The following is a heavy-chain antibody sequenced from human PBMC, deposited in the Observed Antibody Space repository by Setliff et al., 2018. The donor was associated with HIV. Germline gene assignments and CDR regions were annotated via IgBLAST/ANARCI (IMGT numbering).Heavy chain of an antibody. CDR1: DGSIGTYY. V-gene: IGHV4-59*01. Sequence: PSETLSLTCAVSDGSIGTYYWSWIRQPPGRGLEWIGYIYYSGITNYSPSLKSRVTLLVDTSKNQFSLRLSSVTAADTAVYFCARGDYDSGGYYFDKWGQGALVTVSS. J-gene: IGHJ4*02. CDR3: ARGDYDSGGYYFDK. CDR2: IYYSGIT. D-gene: IGHD3-22*01.